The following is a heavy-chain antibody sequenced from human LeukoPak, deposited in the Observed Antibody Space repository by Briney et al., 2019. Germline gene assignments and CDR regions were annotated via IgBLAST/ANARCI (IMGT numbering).Heavy chain of an antibody. CDR1: GGSISGSISSYY. Sequence: PSETLSLTCTVSGGSISGSISSYYWNWIRQPPGKGLEWIGYIYYSGSTNYNPSLKSRVTISLDTSKNQFSLKLNSVTAADTAVYFCARGSISGTRIYYYYYLDVWGKGTTVTISS. D-gene: IGHD1-20*01. CDR3: ARGSISGTRIYYYYYLDV. J-gene: IGHJ6*03. V-gene: IGHV4-61*01. CDR2: IYYSGST.